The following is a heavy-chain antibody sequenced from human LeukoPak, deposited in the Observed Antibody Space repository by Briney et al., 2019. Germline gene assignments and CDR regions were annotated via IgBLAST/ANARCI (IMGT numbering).Heavy chain of an antibody. Sequence: GASVTASCKASGGTFSSYAISWVRQAPGQGLEWMGGIIPIFGTANYAQKFQGRVTITADESTSTAYMELSSLRSEDTAVYYCASSPSYYDSSGYNDYWGQGTLVTVSS. J-gene: IGHJ4*02. CDR1: GGTFSSYA. CDR2: IIPIFGTA. D-gene: IGHD3-22*01. V-gene: IGHV1-69*13. CDR3: ASSPSYYDSSGYNDY.